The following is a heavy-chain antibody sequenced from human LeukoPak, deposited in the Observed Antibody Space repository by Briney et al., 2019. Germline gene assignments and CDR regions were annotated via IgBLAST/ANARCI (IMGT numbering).Heavy chain of an antibody. V-gene: IGHV1-18*01. CDR2: ISAYNGNT. CDR3: ARGISLSQYSSSWYNWFDP. D-gene: IGHD6-13*01. CDR1: GYTFTSYG. Sequence: ASVKVSCKASGYTFTSYGISWVRQAPGQGLEWMGWISAYNGNTNDAQKLQGRVTMTTDTSTSTAYMELRSLRSDDTAVYYCARGISLSQYSSSWYNWFDPWGQGTLVTVSS. J-gene: IGHJ5*02.